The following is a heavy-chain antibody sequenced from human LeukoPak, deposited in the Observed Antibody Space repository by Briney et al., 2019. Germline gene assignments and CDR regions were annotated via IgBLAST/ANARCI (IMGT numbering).Heavy chain of an antibody. CDR1: GGSISSYY. V-gene: IGHV4-59*08. CDR2: IYYSGST. D-gene: IGHD2-2*02. J-gene: IGHJ4*02. Sequence: KSSETLSLTCTVSGGSISSYYWSWIRQPPGKGLEWIGYIYYSGSTNYNPSLKSRVTISVDTSKNQFSLKLSSVTAADTAVYYCARAYCSSTSCYTPFDYWGQGTLVTVSS. CDR3: ARAYCSSTSCYTPFDY.